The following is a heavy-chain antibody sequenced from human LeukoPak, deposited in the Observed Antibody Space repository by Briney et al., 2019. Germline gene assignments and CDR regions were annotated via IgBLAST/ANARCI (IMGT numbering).Heavy chain of an antibody. Sequence: GGSLRLSCAASGFTLSDYWMLWVRQAPGKGLVWVSRINSDGSRIIYADSVKGRFTISRDNAKNTVYLQMNSLRADDTAVYFCARAPQIGFSGFDKNYWGQGTLVTVSS. CDR2: INSDGSRI. J-gene: IGHJ4*02. CDR3: ARAPQIGFSGFDKNY. V-gene: IGHV3-74*01. D-gene: IGHD5-12*01. CDR1: GFTLSDYW.